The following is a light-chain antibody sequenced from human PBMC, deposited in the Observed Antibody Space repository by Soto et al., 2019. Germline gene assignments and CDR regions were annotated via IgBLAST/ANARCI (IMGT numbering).Light chain of an antibody. CDR2: EVN. CDR1: TSDVGSYKL. J-gene: IGLJ1*01. V-gene: IGLV2-23*02. CDR3: CSSGRSPTYV. Sequence: QSALTQPASVSGSPGQSITISCTGTTSDVGSYKLVSWYQQHPGKAPKLIIFEVNKRPAGVSNRFSGSKSGNTASLTISGLKAEDVADYYCCSSGRSPTYVFGPGTKLTVL.